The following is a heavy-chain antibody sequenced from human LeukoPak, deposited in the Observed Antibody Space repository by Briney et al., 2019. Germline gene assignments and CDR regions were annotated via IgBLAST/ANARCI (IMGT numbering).Heavy chain of an antibody. D-gene: IGHD3-22*01. J-gene: IGHJ5*02. V-gene: IGHV4-34*01. Sequence: SETLSLTCAVYGGSFSGYYWSWIRQPPGKGLEWIGEINHSGSTNYNPSLKSRVTISVDTSKNQFSLKLSSVTAADTAVYYCARVGRGYLWFDPWGQGTLVTVSS. CDR3: ARVGRGYLWFDP. CDR2: INHSGST. CDR1: GGSFSGYY.